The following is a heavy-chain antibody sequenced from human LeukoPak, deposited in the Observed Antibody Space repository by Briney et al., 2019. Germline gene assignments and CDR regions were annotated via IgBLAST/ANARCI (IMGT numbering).Heavy chain of an antibody. J-gene: IGHJ4*02. V-gene: IGHV4-59*01. Sequence: SETLSLTCTVCGGSISSYYWSWIRQPPGKGLEWIGYIYYSGSTNYNPSLKSRVTISVDTSKNQFSLKLSSVTAADTAVYYCARDSRRAYCGGDCYRGLDYWGQGTLVTVSS. CDR1: GGSISSYY. CDR3: ARDSRRAYCGGDCYRGLDY. CDR2: IYYSGST. D-gene: IGHD2-21*02.